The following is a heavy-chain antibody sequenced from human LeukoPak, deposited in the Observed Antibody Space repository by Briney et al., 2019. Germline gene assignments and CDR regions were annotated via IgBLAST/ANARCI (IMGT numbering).Heavy chain of an antibody. J-gene: IGHJ6*02. CDR2: INPNSGGT. Sequence: ASVKVSCKASGYTFTGYYMHWVRQAPGQGLEWMGWINPNSGGTNYAQKFQGRVTMTRDTSISTAYMELSRLRSDDTAVYYCAIRKITGGSYYGMDVWGQGPRSPSP. CDR1: GYTFTGYY. V-gene: IGHV1-2*02. CDR3: AIRKITGGSYYGMDV. D-gene: IGHD7-27*01.